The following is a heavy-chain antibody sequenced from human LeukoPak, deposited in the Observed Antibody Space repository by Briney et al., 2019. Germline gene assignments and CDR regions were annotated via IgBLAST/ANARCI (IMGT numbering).Heavy chain of an antibody. V-gene: IGHV3-74*01. J-gene: IGHJ3*02. CDR3: ARDTPPAYCGGDCYYTFDI. CDR1: GFTFSTYW. CDR2: INSDGSGT. D-gene: IGHD2-21*02. Sequence: GGSLRLSCAASGFTFSTYWMHWVRQAPGKGLAWVSRINSDGSGTSYADSVKGRFTISRDNAKNTLYLQMNSLRAEDTAVYYCARDTPPAYCGGDCYYTFDIWGQGTMVTVSS.